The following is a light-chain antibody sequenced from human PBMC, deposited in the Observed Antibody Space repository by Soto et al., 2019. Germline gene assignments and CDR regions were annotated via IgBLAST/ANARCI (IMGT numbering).Light chain of an antibody. CDR2: GAS. J-gene: IGKJ2*01. CDR3: QQYGSSPYT. Sequence: EIVLTQSPGTLSLSPGERATLSCRASQSIYINYLAWYQHKPGQAPRLLISGASTRATGIPDRFSGSVSGTDFTLTISRLDPEDFAVYFCQQYGSSPYTFGQGTKV. CDR1: QSIYINY. V-gene: IGKV3-20*01.